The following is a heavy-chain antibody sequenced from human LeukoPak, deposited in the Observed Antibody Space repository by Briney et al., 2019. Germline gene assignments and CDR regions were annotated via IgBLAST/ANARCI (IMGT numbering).Heavy chain of an antibody. Sequence: GALVKVSCKASRYTFTGYYMHWVRQAPGQGLEWMGRINPNSGGTNYAQKFQGRVTTTRDTSISTAYMELSRLRSDDTAVYYCAREASDGSSFDYWGQGTLVTVSS. D-gene: IGHD6-13*01. CDR1: RYTFTGYY. J-gene: IGHJ4*02. CDR2: INPNSGGT. V-gene: IGHV1-2*06. CDR3: AREASDGSSFDY.